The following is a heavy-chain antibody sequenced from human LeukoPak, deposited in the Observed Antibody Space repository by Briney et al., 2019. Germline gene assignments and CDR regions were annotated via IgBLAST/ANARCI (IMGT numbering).Heavy chain of an antibody. V-gene: IGHV1-69*05. J-gene: IGHJ4*02. CDR3: ASSNCGGDCYSGY. Sequence: SVKVSCKAFGGTFSNYAITWVRQAPGQGLEWMGRIIPIFGTANYAQKFQGRVTITTDESTSTAYMELSSLRSEDTAVYYCASSNCGGDCYSGYWGQGTLVTVSS. CDR1: GGTFSNYA. CDR2: IIPIFGTA. D-gene: IGHD2-21*02.